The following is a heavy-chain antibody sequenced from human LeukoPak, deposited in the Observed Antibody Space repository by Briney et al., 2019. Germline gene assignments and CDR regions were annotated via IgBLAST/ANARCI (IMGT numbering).Heavy chain of an antibody. J-gene: IGHJ4*02. CDR1: GGSIRSYY. CDR3: ARVRALSYYDSSGDLYYFDY. V-gene: IGHV4-59*01. CDR2: MHYSGST. Sequence: SETLSLTCTVSGGSIRSYYWSWIRQPPGKGLEWIGYMHYSGSTNYNPSLKSRVTISVDTSKNQFSLKLSSVTAADTAVYYCARVRALSYYDSSGDLYYFDYWGQGTLVTVSS. D-gene: IGHD3-22*01.